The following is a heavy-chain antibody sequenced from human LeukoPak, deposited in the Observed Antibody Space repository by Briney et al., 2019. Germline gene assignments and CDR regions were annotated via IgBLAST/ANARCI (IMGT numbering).Heavy chain of an antibody. CDR1: GGSISSGDYY. D-gene: IGHD3-9*01. Sequence: SETLSLTCTVSGGSISSGDYYWSWIRQPPGKGLEWIGYIYYSGSTYYNPSLKSRVTISVDTSKNQFSLKLSSVTAADTAVYYCARAAPYYGILTGSGLDAFDIWGQGTMVTVSS. CDR2: IYYSGST. CDR3: ARAAPYYGILTGSGLDAFDI. J-gene: IGHJ3*02. V-gene: IGHV4-30-4*01.